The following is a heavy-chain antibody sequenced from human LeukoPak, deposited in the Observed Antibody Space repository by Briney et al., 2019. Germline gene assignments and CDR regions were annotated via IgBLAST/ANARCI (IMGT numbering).Heavy chain of an antibody. Sequence: ASVKVSCKASGYTFTTYNINWVRQAPGQGLEWMGWISGYNGNTNYAQKLQGRVTMTTDTSTSTAYMELRSLRSDDTAVYYCARDKQLVLGYWGQGTLVTVSS. CDR3: ARDKQLVLGY. V-gene: IGHV1-18*01. CDR1: GYTFTTYN. CDR2: ISGYNGNT. D-gene: IGHD6-6*01. J-gene: IGHJ4*02.